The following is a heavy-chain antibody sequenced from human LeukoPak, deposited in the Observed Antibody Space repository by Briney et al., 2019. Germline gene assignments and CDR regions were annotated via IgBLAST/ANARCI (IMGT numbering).Heavy chain of an antibody. CDR3: AKGAGPPWFDP. CDR1: NGFIGSDTYF. J-gene: IGHJ5*02. Sequence: SETLSLTCTVSNGFIGSDTYFWRWIRQPAGKGLEWIGRMSSSGIITYSPSLKSRVTISIDTSRNQFSMNLNSVTAADTAVYYCAKGAGPPWFDPWGQGTLVTVSS. D-gene: IGHD6-19*01. V-gene: IGHV4-61*02. CDR2: MSSSGII.